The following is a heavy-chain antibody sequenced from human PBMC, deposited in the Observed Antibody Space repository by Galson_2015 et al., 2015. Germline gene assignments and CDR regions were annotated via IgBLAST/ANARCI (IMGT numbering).Heavy chain of an antibody. D-gene: IGHD2-15*01. CDR2: IGASGGST. J-gene: IGHJ4*02. V-gene: IGHV3-23*01. Sequence: SLRISCAVSGLTFSSYAMSWVRQAPGKGLEWVSAIGASGGSTYYADSVKGRFTISRDNSKYTLYLQMNNLRAEDTAVYYCANMCSGSYCHSFDYWGQGTLVTVSS. CDR1: GLTFSSYA. CDR3: ANMCSGSYCHSFDY.